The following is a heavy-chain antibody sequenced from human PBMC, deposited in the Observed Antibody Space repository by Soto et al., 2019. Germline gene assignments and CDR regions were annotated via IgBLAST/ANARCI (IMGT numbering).Heavy chain of an antibody. CDR3: AGYRLSYFYSRSSRPFDY. CDR1: GGTFSSYT. V-gene: IGHV1-69*02. CDR2: IIPILGIA. J-gene: IGHJ4*01. D-gene: IGHD6-6*01. Sequence: SVKVSCKASGGTFSSYTIRWVRQAPGPGLEWMGRIIPILGIANYAQKFQGRVTITADKSTSTAYMELSRLRSEDKAVYYWAGYRLSYFYSRSSRPFDYLRHRTLVTVSS.